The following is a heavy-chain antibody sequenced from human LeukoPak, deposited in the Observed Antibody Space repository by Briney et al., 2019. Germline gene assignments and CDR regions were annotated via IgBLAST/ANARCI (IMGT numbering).Heavy chain of an antibody. V-gene: IGHV1-69*13. J-gene: IGHJ5*02. Sequence: ASVKVSCKASGYTFTGYYMHWVRQAPGQGLEWMEGIIPIFGTANYAQKFQGRVTITADESTSTAYMELSSLRSEDTAVYYCARVPTVVIDTHTNWFDPWGQGTLVTVSS. CDR3: ARVPTVVIDTHTNWFDP. CDR2: IIPIFGTA. CDR1: GYTFTGYY. D-gene: IGHD4-23*01.